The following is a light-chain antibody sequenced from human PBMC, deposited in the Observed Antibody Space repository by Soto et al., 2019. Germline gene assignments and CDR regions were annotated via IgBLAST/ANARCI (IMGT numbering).Light chain of an antibody. CDR2: DAS. Sequence: EIVLTQSPGTLSLSAGERATVSCRASQSVNSNLAWYQQKPGQAPRLLIYDASNRATDIPARFSGSGSGTDFTLTISSLEPEDFAVYYCQQRSNWPLTFGGGTKVDIK. CDR1: QSVNSN. J-gene: IGKJ4*01. V-gene: IGKV3-11*01. CDR3: QQRSNWPLT.